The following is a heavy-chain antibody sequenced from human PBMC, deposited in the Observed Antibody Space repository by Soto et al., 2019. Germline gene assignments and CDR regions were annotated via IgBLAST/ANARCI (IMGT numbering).Heavy chain of an antibody. Sequence: PGGSLRLSCAASGFTFSSYAMSWVRQAPGKGLEWVSAISGSGGSTYYADSVKGRFTISRDNSKNTLDLQINSLRAEYTALYYCAKDGLGYSGHYYFDYWGQGTLVTVSS. CDR3: AKDGLGYSGHYYFDY. CDR2: ISGSGGST. CDR1: GFTFSSYA. D-gene: IGHD5-12*01. J-gene: IGHJ4*02. V-gene: IGHV3-23*01.